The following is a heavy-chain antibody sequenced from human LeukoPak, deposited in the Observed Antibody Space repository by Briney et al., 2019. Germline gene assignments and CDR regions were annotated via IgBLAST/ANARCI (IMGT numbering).Heavy chain of an antibody. J-gene: IGHJ4*02. Sequence: PGGSLRLSCAASGFTFNTYAMSWVRQAPGKGLEWVSSTTAGGGSTYYADSVKGRFTISRDNSKNTLYLQMNSLRAEDTAVYYCTKNPTPPGYFDHWGQGILVTVSS. CDR3: TKNPTPPGYFDH. V-gene: IGHV3-23*01. CDR1: GFTFNTYA. CDR2: TTAGGGST. D-gene: IGHD4-11*01.